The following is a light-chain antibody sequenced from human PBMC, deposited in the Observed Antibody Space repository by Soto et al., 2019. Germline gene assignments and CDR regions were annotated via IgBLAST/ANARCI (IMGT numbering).Light chain of an antibody. CDR2: EVG. CDR1: SSDIGGYKY. J-gene: IGLJ1*01. Sequence: QSALTQPPSASGSTGQSVTISCTGSSSDIGGYKYVAWYQQHPDKAPKLIIYEVGKRPSGVPDRFFGSKSGNTASLTVSGLQTQDEADYYCTSYAGNNTFIFGGGTKVTVL. CDR3: TSYAGNNTFI. V-gene: IGLV2-8*01.